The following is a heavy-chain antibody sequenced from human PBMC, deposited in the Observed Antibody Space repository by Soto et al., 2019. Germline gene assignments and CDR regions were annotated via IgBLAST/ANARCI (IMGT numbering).Heavy chain of an antibody. V-gene: IGHV3-23*01. Sequence: PGGSLRLSCAAPGFSFGSYALSWVRQAPGKGLKWVSTISGSDGKTFYADSVKGRFSISRDTSQSTLYLQMNSLRADDTAMYYCARWSYLDYWGQGTRVTVSS. CDR1: GFSFGSYA. CDR3: ARWSYLDY. J-gene: IGHJ4*02. D-gene: IGHD3-3*01. CDR2: ISGSDGKT.